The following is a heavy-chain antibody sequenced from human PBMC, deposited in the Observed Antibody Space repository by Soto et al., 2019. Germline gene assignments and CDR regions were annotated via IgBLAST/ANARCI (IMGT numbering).Heavy chain of an antibody. CDR1: GYTFTIYG. V-gene: IGHV1-18*04. Sequence: QVQLVQSGAEVKKPGASVKVSCKASGYTFTIYGISWVRQAPGQGLEWMGWLSGYNGNTDYAHNLQDRVTLTTYASTSSVYMERRSLRSDDTAVYYCARVDYYDSSVYYGYWGQGTLIIVSS. J-gene: IGHJ4*02. D-gene: IGHD3-22*01. CDR3: ARVDYYDSSVYYGY. CDR2: LSGYNGNT.